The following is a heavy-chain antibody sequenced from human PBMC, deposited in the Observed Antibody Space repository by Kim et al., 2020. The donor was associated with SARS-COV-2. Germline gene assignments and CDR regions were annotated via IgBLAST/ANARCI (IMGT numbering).Heavy chain of an antibody. Sequence: SETLSLTCTVSGGSISSYYWNWVRQFPGKGLEWIGYIFHNGSTNSNPSLKRRVTISVDTSKNQFSLKLNSVTAADTAVYYCARPRWRAATTKDLDYWGQG. D-gene: IGHD1-1*01. J-gene: IGHJ4*02. CDR1: GGSISSYY. V-gene: IGHV4-59*01. CDR3: ARPRWRAATTKDLDY. CDR2: IFHNGST.